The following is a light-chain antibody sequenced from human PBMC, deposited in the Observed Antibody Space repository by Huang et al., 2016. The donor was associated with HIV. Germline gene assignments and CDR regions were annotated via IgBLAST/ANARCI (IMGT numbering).Light chain of an antibody. CDR2: DAS. Sequence: EIVLTQSPASLSVFLGDTVTLSCRASQNVKNYLGWYQHKPGQAPRLLIYDASTRPAGIPDRFSGGGSGTDFTLTISSLETEDFAIYFCQQRADRVTFGGGTRIE. CDR3: QQRADRVT. J-gene: IGKJ4*01. CDR1: QNVKNY. V-gene: IGKV3-11*01.